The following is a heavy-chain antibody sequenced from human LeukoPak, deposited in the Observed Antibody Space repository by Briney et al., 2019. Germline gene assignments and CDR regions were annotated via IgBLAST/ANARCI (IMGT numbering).Heavy chain of an antibody. CDR3: ARGGYYGSGNDFRFDP. Sequence: PSETLSLTCTVSGYSISSGYYWGWIRQPPGKGLEWIGSIYHSGSTNYNPSLKSRVTISVETSKNQFSLKLKSVTAADTAVYYCARGGYYGSGNDFRFDPWGQGTLVTVSS. CDR2: IYHSGST. CDR1: GYSISSGYY. J-gene: IGHJ5*02. V-gene: IGHV4-38-2*02. D-gene: IGHD3-10*01.